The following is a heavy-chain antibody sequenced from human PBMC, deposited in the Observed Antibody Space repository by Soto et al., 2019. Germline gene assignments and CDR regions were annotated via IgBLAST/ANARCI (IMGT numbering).Heavy chain of an antibody. CDR2: ISYDGFNK. J-gene: IGHJ4*02. D-gene: IGHD6-13*01. CDR1: GFSFISYG. V-gene: IGHV3-30*18. CDR3: ANDPAWQQLARYYFDY. Sequence: QVQLVESGGGVVQPGRSLRLSCAASGFSFISYGMHWVRQAPGKGLEWVAVISYDGFNKYYADTVKGRFTISRDNSKNXLFLQMNSLRTEDTAVYYCANDPAWQQLARYYFDYWGQGTLVTVSS.